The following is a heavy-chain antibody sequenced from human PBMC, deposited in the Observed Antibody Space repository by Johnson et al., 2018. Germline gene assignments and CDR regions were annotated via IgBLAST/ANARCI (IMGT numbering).Heavy chain of an antibody. D-gene: IGHD4-11*01. CDR1: GFTFDDNA. CDR2: ISGSGRTP. Sequence: VQLVESGGGVVQPGRSLRLSCAASGFTFDDNAMHWVRQGPGKGLEWVSTISGSGRTPYYADSVKGRFTVSRDNSKNTLYLQIHSLRVEDTAMYFCASNYVGDSPTVWYFDLWGRGTQVTGSS. J-gene: IGHJ2*01. CDR3: ASNYVGDSPTVWYFDL. V-gene: IGHV3-23*04.